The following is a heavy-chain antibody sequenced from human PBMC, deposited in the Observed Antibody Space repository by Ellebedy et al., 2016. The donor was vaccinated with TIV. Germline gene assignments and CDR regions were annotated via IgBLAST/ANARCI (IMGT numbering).Heavy chain of an antibody. CDR2: ISGNGGHT. V-gene: IGHV3-23*01. Sequence: GESLKISCAASGFTFSSYAMSWVRQAPGKGLEWVSAISGNGGHTHYADSVKGRFTISSDNAKSTLYLQMNSLRAEDTAVYYCARDPYNWNGPFDYWGQGTLVTVSS. J-gene: IGHJ4*02. D-gene: IGHD1-20*01. CDR1: GFTFSSYA. CDR3: ARDPYNWNGPFDY.